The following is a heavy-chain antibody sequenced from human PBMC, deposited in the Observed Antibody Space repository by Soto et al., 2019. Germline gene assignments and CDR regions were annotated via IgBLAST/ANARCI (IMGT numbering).Heavy chain of an antibody. CDR3: ASYDMLRGYYYYGLDV. V-gene: IGHV1-69*01. D-gene: IGHD3-10*01. Sequence: QVQLVQSGAEVKKPGSSVRVSCKASGGTFKNYGFSWVRQAPGHGLEWMGGIIPFFGTTNYAQNFQGRATITAVESTTTAYMELSSLRSEDTAVYYCASYDMLRGYYYYGLDVWGQGTTVTVSS. CDR2: IIPFFGTT. CDR1: GGTFKNYG. J-gene: IGHJ6*02.